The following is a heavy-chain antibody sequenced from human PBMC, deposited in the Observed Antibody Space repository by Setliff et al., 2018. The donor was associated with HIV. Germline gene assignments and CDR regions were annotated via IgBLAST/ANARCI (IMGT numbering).Heavy chain of an antibody. D-gene: IGHD1-1*01. CDR2: INPGTGNT. CDR3: ARGKIPSWRLTMFDF. Sequence: ASVKVSCKASGYDFKIYDINWVRQVAGQGLEWMGWINPGTGNTGYPQNFSGRVTMTRNTSINTVYMELSSLRSEDTAIYFCARGKIPSWRLTMFDFWGQGTPVPVSS. V-gene: IGHV1-8*01. J-gene: IGHJ4*02. CDR1: GYDFKIYD.